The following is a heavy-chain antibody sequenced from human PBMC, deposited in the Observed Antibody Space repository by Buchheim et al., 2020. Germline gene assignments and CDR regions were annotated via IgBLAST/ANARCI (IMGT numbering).Heavy chain of an antibody. CDR3: ARDRWSITMVRGVIGPVTYGMDV. D-gene: IGHD3-10*01. V-gene: IGHV4-34*01. Sequence: QVQLQQWGAGLLKPSETLSLTCAVYGGSFSGYYWSWIRQPPGKGLEWIGEINHSGSTNYNPSLKSRVTISVDTSKNQFSFNLNSVTAADTAVYYCARDRWSITMVRGVIGPVTYGMDVWGQGTT. J-gene: IGHJ6*02. CDR2: INHSGST. CDR1: GGSFSGYY.